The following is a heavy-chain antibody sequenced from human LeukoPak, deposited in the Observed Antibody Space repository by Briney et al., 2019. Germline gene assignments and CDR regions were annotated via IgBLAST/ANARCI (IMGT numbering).Heavy chain of an antibody. V-gene: IGHV3-66*01. CDR3: ARETTVTTGSYYYYGMDV. Sequence: GGSLRLSCAASGFTVSSNYMSWVRQAPGKGLEWVSVIYSGGSTYYADSVKGRFTISRDNSKNTLYLQMNSLRAEDTAVYYCARETTVTTGSYYYYGMDVWGQGTTVTVS. CDR2: IYSGGST. D-gene: IGHD4-17*01. CDR1: GFTVSSNY. J-gene: IGHJ6*02.